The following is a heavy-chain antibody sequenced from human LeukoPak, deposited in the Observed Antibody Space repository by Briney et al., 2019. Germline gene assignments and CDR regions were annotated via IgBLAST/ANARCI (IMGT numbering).Heavy chain of an antibody. CDR1: GFTFTFRSYG. CDR3: SRGGFHHGFDI. Sequence: GGSLRLSCTASGFTFTFRSYGMHWVRQAPGKGPVWISRIDNDGSDTIYADSVKGRFTISRDNAKNTLYLQMNSLRDEDTAVYYCSRGGFHHGFDIWGKGTMVTVSS. CDR2: IDNDGSDT. V-gene: IGHV3-74*01. J-gene: IGHJ3*02.